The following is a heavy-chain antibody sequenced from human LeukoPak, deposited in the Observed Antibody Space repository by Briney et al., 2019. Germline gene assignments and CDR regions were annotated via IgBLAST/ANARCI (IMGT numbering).Heavy chain of an antibody. J-gene: IGHJ5*02. CDR1: GGSISSYY. D-gene: IGHD3-10*01. V-gene: IGHV4-59*01. Sequence: SETLSLTCTVSGGSISSYYWSWIRQPPGKGLEWIGYIYYSGSTNYNPSLKSRVTISVDTSKNQFSLRLSSVTAADTAVYYCARGITMVPGVTTVNWFDPWGQGTLVTVSS. CDR2: IYYSGST. CDR3: ARGITMVPGVTTVNWFDP.